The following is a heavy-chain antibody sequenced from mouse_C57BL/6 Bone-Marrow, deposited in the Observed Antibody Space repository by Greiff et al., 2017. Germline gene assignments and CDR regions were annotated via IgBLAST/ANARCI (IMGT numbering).Heavy chain of an antibody. CDR1: GFTFSSYG. Sequence: EVQRVESGGDLVKPGGSLKLSCAASGFTFSSYGMSWVRQTPDKRLEWVATISSGGSYTYYPDSVKGRFTISRDNAKNTLYLQMSSLKSEDTAMYYCARHGCPTAQATPYYAMDYWGQGTSVTVSS. J-gene: IGHJ4*01. CDR3: ARHGCPTAQATPYYAMDY. CDR2: ISSGGSYT. D-gene: IGHD3-2*02. V-gene: IGHV5-6*01.